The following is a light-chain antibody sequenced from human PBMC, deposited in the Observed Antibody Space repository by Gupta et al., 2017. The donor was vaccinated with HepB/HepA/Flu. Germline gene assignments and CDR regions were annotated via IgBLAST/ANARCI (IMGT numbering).Light chain of an antibody. V-gene: IGLV4-69*01. J-gene: IGLJ3*02. CDR1: SDHTSFA. CDR2: VPNARTH. CDR3: PNWGTGIHV. Sequence: QLVLTQSPSASASLGASVKLPCPLSSDHTSFAIAWHQQQPEQGPRFPIKVPNARTHNTGDGVPLCVSGSRSGDALYITSASVQSEDEYYYYSPNWGTGIHVFGGGTKVTVL.